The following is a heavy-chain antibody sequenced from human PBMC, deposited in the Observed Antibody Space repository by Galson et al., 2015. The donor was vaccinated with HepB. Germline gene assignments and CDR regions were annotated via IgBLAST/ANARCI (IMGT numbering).Heavy chain of an antibody. Sequence: SVKVSCKASGYTFTSYGISWVRQAPGQGLEWMGWISAYNGNTNYAQKLQGRVTMTTDTSTSTAYMELRSLRSDDTAVYYWAGDVVGVSNRGELSLPTFDYWGQGTLVTVSS. CDR3: AGDVVGVSNRGELSLPTFDY. CDR2: ISAYNGNT. J-gene: IGHJ4*02. D-gene: IGHD3-16*02. CDR1: GYTFTSYG. V-gene: IGHV1-18*04.